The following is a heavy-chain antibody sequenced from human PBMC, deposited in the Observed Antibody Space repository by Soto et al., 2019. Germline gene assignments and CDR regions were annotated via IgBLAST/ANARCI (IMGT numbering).Heavy chain of an antibody. J-gene: IGHJ6*03. CDR1: GGSFSGYY. CDR2: INHSGST. CDR3: ARAGGIVVPAAMKVNYYYYMDV. V-gene: IGHV4-34*01. Sequence: PSETLSLTCAVYGGSFSGYYWSWIRQPPGKGLEWIGEINHSGSTNYNPSLKSRVTISVDTSKNQFSLKLSSVTAADTAVYYCARAGGIVVPAAMKVNYYYYMDVWGKGTTVTVSS. D-gene: IGHD2-2*01.